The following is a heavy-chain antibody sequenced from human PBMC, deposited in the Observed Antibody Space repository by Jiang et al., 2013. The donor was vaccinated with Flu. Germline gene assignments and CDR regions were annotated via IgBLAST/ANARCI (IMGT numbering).Heavy chain of an antibody. CDR1: GESFSGHY. CDR2: INHSGST. Sequence: LLKPSETLSLTCAVYGESFSGHYWSWVRQPPGKGLEWIGEINHSGSTNYNPSLKSRVTVSVDTSMNRFSLRLSSVTAADTAVYYCTRNLLHWGQSTLIIVSS. V-gene: IGHV4-34*01. J-gene: IGHJ1*01. CDR3: TRNLLH.